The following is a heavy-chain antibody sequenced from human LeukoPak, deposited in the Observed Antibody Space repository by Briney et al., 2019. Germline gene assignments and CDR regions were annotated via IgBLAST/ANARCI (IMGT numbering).Heavy chain of an antibody. CDR3: ARGKLGIAVAGYFDY. Sequence: SVKVSCKASGGTFSSYAISWVRQAPGQGLEWMGGIIPIFGTADYAQKFQGRVTITTDESTSTAYMELSSLRSEDTAVYYCARGKLGIAVAGYFDYWGQGTLVTVPS. V-gene: IGHV1-69*05. D-gene: IGHD6-19*01. CDR1: GGTFSSYA. J-gene: IGHJ4*02. CDR2: IIPIFGTA.